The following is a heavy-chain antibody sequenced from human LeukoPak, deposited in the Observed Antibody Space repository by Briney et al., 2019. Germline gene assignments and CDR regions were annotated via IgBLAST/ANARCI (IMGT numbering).Heavy chain of an antibody. J-gene: IGHJ6*02. V-gene: IGHV3-7*01. CDR3: ARGTYRSGWGRNYYYGMDV. CDR2: IKQDGSEK. Sequence: PGGSLRLSCAASGFTFSSYWMSWVRQAPGKGLEWVANIKQDGSEKYYVDSVKGRFTISRDNAKNSLYLQMNSLRAEDTAVYYCARGTYRSGWGRNYYYGMDVWGQGTTVTVSS. D-gene: IGHD6-19*01. CDR1: GFTFSSYW.